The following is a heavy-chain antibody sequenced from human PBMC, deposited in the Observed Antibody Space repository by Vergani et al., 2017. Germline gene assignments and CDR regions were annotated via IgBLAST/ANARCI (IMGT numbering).Heavy chain of an antibody. CDR1: GGSISSSSYY. D-gene: IGHD4-17*01. J-gene: IGHJ5*02. V-gene: IGHV4-39*02. CDR2: INHSGST. Sequence: QLQLQESGPGLVKPSETLSLTCTVSGGSISSSSYYWGWNRQPPGKGLEWIGEINHSGSTNYNPSLKSRVTIAVDTSKNPFSLKLSSVTAADTAVYYCARRVTTPWGWFDPWGQGTLVTVSS. CDR3: ARRVTTPWGWFDP.